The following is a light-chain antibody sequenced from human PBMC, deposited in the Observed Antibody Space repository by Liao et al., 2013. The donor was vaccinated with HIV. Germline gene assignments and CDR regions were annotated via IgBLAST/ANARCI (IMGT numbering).Light chain of an antibody. CDR2: KDS. J-gene: IGLJ1*01. V-gene: IGLV3-25*03. Sequence: SYELTQPPSVSVSPGQTARITCSGDALPKQYAYWYQQKPGQAPVLMIYKDSERPSGIPERFSGSSSGTTVTLTISGVQAEDEADYYCQAWDSNAAVFGTGTKVTVL. CDR1: ALPKQY. CDR3: QAWDSNAAV.